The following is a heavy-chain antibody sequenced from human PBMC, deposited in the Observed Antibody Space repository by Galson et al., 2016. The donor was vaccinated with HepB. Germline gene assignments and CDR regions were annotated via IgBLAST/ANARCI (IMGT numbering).Heavy chain of an antibody. V-gene: IGHV3-48*01. J-gene: IGHJ6*02. D-gene: IGHD2/OR15-2a*01. CDR2: ISVSTSRSTT. CDR3: ARDGTLRDHYYHYGMDV. CDR1: GFTFRSYN. Sequence: SLRLSCAASGFTFRSYNMNWVRQAPGKGLEWVAYISVSTSRSTTYYADSVTGRFTISRDNAKNSLYLKMSSLRAEDTAVYYCARDGTLRDHYYHYGMDVWGQGTTVTVSS.